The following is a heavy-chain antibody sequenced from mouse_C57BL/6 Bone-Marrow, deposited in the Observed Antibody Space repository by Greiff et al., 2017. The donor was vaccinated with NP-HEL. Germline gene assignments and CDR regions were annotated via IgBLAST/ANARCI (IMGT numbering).Heavy chain of an antibody. Sequence: VQLQQPGAELVKPGASVKLSCKASGYTFTSYWMHWVKQRPGQGLEWIGMIHPNSGSTNYNEKFKSKATLTVDKSSSTAYMQLSSLTSEDSAVYYCARRTGYYGSSFDYWGQGTTLTVSS. CDR1: GYTFTSYW. CDR2: IHPNSGST. D-gene: IGHD1-1*01. J-gene: IGHJ2*01. CDR3: ARRTGYYGSSFDY. V-gene: IGHV1-64*01.